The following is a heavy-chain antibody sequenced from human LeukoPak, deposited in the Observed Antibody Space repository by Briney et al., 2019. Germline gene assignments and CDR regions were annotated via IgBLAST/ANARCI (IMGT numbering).Heavy chain of an antibody. CDR2: ISGSGGST. D-gene: IGHD3-16*01. V-gene: IGHV3-23*01. J-gene: IGHJ4*02. CDR3: AKDGGEYGEFDY. Sequence: GGSLRLSCGASGFTLSSYAMSWVRQAPGKGLEWVSAISGSGGSTYYADSVKGRFTISRDNSKNTLYLQMNSLRAEDTAVYYCAKDGGEYGEFDYWGQGTLVTVSS. CDR1: GFTLSSYA.